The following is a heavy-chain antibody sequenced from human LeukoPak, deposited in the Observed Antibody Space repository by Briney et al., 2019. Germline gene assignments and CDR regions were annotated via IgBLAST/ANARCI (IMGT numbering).Heavy chain of an antibody. J-gene: IGHJ6*03. Sequence: ASVKVSCKASGYTFTSYDINWVRQATGQGLEWMGWMNPNSGNTGYAQKFQGRVTITRNTSISTAYMELSSLRSEDTAVYYCARGHIAVAGYYYMDVWGKGTTVTVSS. D-gene: IGHD6-19*01. CDR3: ARGHIAVAGYYYMDV. CDR2: MNPNSGNT. CDR1: GYTFTSYD. V-gene: IGHV1-8*03.